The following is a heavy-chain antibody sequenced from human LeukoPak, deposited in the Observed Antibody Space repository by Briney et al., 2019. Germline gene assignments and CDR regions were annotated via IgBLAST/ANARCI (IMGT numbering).Heavy chain of an antibody. J-gene: IGHJ4*02. D-gene: IGHD5-18*01. CDR3: ARAGNSFNTGYYFDY. V-gene: IGHV4-59*08. CDR2: IYYSGST. CDR1: GGSISSYY. Sequence: PSETLSLTCTVSGGSISSYYWSWIRQPPGKGLEWIGYIYYSGSTNYNPSLKSRVTMSVDTSKNQFSLKLNSVTAADTAVYYCARAGNSFNTGYYFDYWGQGTLVTVSS.